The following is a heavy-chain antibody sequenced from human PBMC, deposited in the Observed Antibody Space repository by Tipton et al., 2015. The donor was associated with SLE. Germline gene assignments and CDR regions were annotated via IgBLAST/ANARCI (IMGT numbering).Heavy chain of an antibody. D-gene: IGHD4-11*01. Sequence: TLSLTCTVSGGSISSSSYYWGWIRQPPGKGLEWIGSIYYSGSTYYNPSLKSRVTISLDMSKNQFSLKLSSVTAVDTAVYYCATSFIYSDWGALHIWGQGTMVTVSS. CDR1: GGSISSSSYY. CDR2: IYYSGST. J-gene: IGHJ3*02. CDR3: ATSFIYSDWGALHI. V-gene: IGHV4-39*01.